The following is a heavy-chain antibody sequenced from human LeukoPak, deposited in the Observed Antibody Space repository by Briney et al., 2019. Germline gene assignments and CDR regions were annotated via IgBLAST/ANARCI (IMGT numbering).Heavy chain of an antibody. CDR2: INPSDGST. CDR3: ARESTFRLLRNVSDI. D-gene: IGHD5-12*01. J-gene: IGHJ3*02. CDR1: GYTFTGYY. V-gene: IGHV1-46*01. Sequence: GASVKVSCKASGYTFTGYYMHWVRQAPGQGLEWMGMINPSDGSTNYAQKFQGRVTMTSDRSTSTVAMDLSSLRSDDTAVYYCARESTFRLLRNVSDIWGQGTMVTVSS.